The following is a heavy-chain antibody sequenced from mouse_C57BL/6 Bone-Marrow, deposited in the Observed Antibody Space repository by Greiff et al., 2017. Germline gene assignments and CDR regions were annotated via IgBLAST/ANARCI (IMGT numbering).Heavy chain of an antibody. V-gene: IGHV1-7*01. CDR3: AREGGSVYVGY. CDR2: INPCSSYT. CDR1: GFTFTGYW. D-gene: IGHD1-1*01. Sequence: VQLQQSGAELVKPGASVKLSCTASGFTFTGYWMHWVNQRPGQGLEWIGYINPCSSYTKYTQKFKDTSTLTADKASSTADMQLSSLTSEDSAVYYCAREGGSVYVGYWGQGTTLTVSS. J-gene: IGHJ2*01.